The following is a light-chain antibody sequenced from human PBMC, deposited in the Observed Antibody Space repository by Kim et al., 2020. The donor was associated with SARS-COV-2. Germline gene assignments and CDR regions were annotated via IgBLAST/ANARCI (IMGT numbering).Light chain of an antibody. CDR2: GAS. V-gene: IGKV3-20*01. CDR3: QQYGGAPWT. CDR1: QSTSSTS. Sequence: SPVATATPSCMTTQSTSSTSVAWYQQKPGQAPRLLFFGASSRATGIPDRFSGGGSGTDYTLTISRLEPEDVAVYFCQQYGGAPWTFGQGTKVDIK. J-gene: IGKJ1*01.